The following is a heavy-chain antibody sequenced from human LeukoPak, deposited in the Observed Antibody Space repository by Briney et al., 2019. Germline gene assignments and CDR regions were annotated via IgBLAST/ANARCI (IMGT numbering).Heavy chain of an antibody. CDR1: GGSISSGGYS. V-gene: IGHV4-30-2*01. J-gene: IGHJ4*02. CDR3: ASFLRGYSDY. Sequence: SQTLPLTCAVSGGSISSGGYSWSWIRQPPGKGLEWIGYIYHSGSTYYNPSLKSRVTISVDRSKNQFSLKLSSVTAADTAVYYCASFLRGYSDYWGQGTLVTVSS. D-gene: IGHD5-18*01. CDR2: IYHSGST.